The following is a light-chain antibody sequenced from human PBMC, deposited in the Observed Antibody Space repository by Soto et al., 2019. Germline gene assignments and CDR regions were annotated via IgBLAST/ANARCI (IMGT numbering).Light chain of an antibody. Sequence: DIQLTQSPSSLSASVGDRVTITCRASQKIKMCLNWYHQKPGKAPKLLIHGATSFQSGGPSRFSASGLGTDFTLTNSSLQPEDFATYYYQQSYTSPYTFGQGTILEIK. CDR2: GAT. CDR1: QKIKMC. V-gene: IGKV1-39*01. J-gene: IGKJ2*01. CDR3: QQSYTSPYT.